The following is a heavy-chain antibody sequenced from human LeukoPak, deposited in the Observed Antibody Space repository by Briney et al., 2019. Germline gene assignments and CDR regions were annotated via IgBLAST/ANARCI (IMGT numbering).Heavy chain of an antibody. V-gene: IGHV3-9*01. CDR2: ISWNSGSI. D-gene: IGHD4-17*01. CDR1: GFTFDDYA. Sequence: QPGGSLRLSCAASGFTFDDYAMHWVRQAPGKGLEWVSGISWNSGSIGYADSVKGRFTISRDNAKNSLYLQMNSLRAEDTALYYCARSDGYDYGDRPFDYWGQGTLVTVSS. CDR3: ARSDGYDYGDRPFDY. J-gene: IGHJ4*02.